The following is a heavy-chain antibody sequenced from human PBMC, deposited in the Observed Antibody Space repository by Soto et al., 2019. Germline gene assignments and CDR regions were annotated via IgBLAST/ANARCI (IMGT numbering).Heavy chain of an antibody. CDR2: ITGRGGST. J-gene: IGHJ4*02. CDR1: GFTFASHA. Sequence: EVQLLESGGGLVQPGGSLRLSCEVSGFTFASHAMSWAGQAPGKGLECVSSITGRGGSTYYADSVKGRFTISRDKSKNTLYLQMNSLRGEDTAVYYCAKDLQFSGWLSAQTFDYWGQGTQVTVSS. V-gene: IGHV3-23*01. CDR3: AKDLQFSGWLSAQTFDY. D-gene: IGHD6-19*01.